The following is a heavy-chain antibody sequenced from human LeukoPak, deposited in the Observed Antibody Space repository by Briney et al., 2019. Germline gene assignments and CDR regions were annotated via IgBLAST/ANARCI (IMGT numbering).Heavy chain of an antibody. V-gene: IGHV4-34*01. J-gene: IGHJ4*02. CDR2: INHSGST. Sequence: SETLSLTCIISGGSISDYYWGWIRQPPGKGLEWIGEINHSGSTNYNPSLKSRVTISVDTSKNQFSLKLSSVTAADTAVYYCARDPQNGGEIRAHYFDYWGQGTLVTVSS. CDR1: GGSISDYY. D-gene: IGHD2-21*01. CDR3: ARDPQNGGEIRAHYFDY.